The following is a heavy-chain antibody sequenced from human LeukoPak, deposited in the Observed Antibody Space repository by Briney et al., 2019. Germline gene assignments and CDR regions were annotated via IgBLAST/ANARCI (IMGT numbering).Heavy chain of an antibody. Sequence: SETLSLTCTVSGGSISSGDYYWSWIRQHPGKGLEWIGYIYYSGTPYYHPSLKSRVSISVDTSKNQFSLKLSSVTAADTAVYYCASVREASISPYFDYWGQGTLVTVSS. D-gene: IGHD2/OR15-2a*01. V-gene: IGHV4-31*03. CDR1: GGSISSGDYY. CDR2: IYYSGTP. CDR3: ASVREASISPYFDY. J-gene: IGHJ4*02.